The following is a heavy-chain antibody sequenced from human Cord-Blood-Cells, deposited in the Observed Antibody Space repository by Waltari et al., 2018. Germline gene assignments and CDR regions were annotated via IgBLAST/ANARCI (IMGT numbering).Heavy chain of an antibody. Sequence: EVQLVEPGGGLVQPGGSLRLSCAASGFTFSSYWMHWVRQAPGKGLVWFSLINSDGSSTSYADSVKGRFTISRDNAKNTLYLQMNSLRAEDTAVYYCARDRGAAAGTRNAFDIWGQGTMVTVSS. CDR3: ARDRGAAAGTRNAFDI. J-gene: IGHJ3*02. CDR1: GFTFSSYW. V-gene: IGHV3-74*01. D-gene: IGHD6-13*01. CDR2: INSDGSST.